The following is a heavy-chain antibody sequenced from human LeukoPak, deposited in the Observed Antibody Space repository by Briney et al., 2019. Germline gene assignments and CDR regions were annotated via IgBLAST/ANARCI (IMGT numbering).Heavy chain of an antibody. J-gene: IGHJ6*03. V-gene: IGHV3-23*01. Sequence: HTGGSLRLSRAASGFTFSSYAMNWVRQPPGRGLEWVSGFSGSGGTTYYADSVKGRFTISRDNSKNTLYLQMNSLRAEDTAVYYCANGNRCTSPNCLGYYYFYMDVWGKGTTVTVSS. CDR1: GFTFSSYA. D-gene: IGHD2-8*01. CDR3: ANGNRCTSPNCLGYYYFYMDV. CDR2: FSGSGGTT.